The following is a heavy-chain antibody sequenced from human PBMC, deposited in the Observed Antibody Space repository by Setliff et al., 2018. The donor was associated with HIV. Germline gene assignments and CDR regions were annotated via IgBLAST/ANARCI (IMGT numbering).Heavy chain of an antibody. CDR2: INTNTGNP. V-gene: IGHV7-4-1*02. CDR3: ARDPQWRPSLEDWFDP. Sequence: ASVKVSCKASGYTFTSYAMNWVRQAPGQGLEWMGWINTNTGNPTYAQGFTGRFVFSLDTSVSTAYLQISSLKAEGTAVYYCARDPQWRPSLEDWFDPWGQGTLVTVSS. D-gene: IGHD2-2*01. CDR1: GYTFTSYA. J-gene: IGHJ5*02.